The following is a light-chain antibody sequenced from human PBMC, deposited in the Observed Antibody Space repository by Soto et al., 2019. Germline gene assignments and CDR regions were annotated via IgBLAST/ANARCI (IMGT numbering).Light chain of an antibody. J-gene: IGLJ3*02. CDR3: CSFAASRTFV. CDR2: DVS. Sequence: QSALIQPRSVSGSPGQSVTISCTGTSSDVGRYNHVSWYQQHPGKAPKVKIYDVSERPSGVPDRFSGSKSGNTASLTVSGLQAEDEADYYCCSFAASRTFVFGGGTKLTVL. V-gene: IGLV2-11*01. CDR1: SSDVGRYNH.